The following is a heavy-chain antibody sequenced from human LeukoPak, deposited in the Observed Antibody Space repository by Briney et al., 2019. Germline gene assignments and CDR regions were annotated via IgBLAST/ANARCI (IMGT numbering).Heavy chain of an antibody. CDR3: ARDKGSYWVYYFDY. D-gene: IGHD1-26*01. V-gene: IGHV3-33*01. J-gene: IGHJ4*02. Sequence: GGSLRLSCAASGFTFSSYGMHWVRQAPGKGLEWVAVIWYDGSNKYYADSVKGRFTISRDNSKNTLYLQMNSLRAEDTAVYYCARDKGSYWVYYFDYWGKGTLVTVSS. CDR2: IWYDGSNK. CDR1: GFTFSSYG.